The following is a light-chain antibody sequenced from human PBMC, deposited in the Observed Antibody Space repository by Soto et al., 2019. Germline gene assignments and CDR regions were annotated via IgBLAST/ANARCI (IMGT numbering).Light chain of an antibody. J-gene: IGLJ1*01. CDR1: SSDVGSYNL. V-gene: IGLV2-23*02. Sequence: SVLTQSVSVSGSPGQWITIFCTGTSSDVGSYNLVSWYQQHPGKAPKLMIYEVSKRPSGVSNRFSGSKSGNTASLTISGLQAEDEADYYCCSYAGSSTYVFGTGTKVTVL. CDR2: EVS. CDR3: CSYAGSSTYV.